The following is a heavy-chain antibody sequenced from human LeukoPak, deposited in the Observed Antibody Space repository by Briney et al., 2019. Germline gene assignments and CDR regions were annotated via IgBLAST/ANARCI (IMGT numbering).Heavy chain of an antibody. CDR3: ASPYSGSYFFQH. V-gene: IGHV1-2*02. CDR1: GYTFIGYY. D-gene: IGHD1-26*01. CDR2: INPNSGGT. Sequence: ASVKVSCKASGYTFIGYYMHWVRQAPGQGLEWMGWINPNSGGTNYAQKFQGRVTMTRDTSISTAYMELSRLRSDDTAVYYCASPYSGSYFFQHWGQGTLVTVSS. J-gene: IGHJ1*01.